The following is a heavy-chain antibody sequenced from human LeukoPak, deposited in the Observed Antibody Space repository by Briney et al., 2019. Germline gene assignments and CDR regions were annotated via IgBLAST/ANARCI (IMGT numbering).Heavy chain of an antibody. Sequence: GRSLRLSCAASGFTFDDYAMHWVRQAPGKGLEWVSGISWNSGSIGYADSVKGRFTISRDNAKNSLYLQMNSLRAEDTALYYCAKSLVWGDCGAPDAFDIWGQGTMVTVSS. CDR1: GFTFDDYA. J-gene: IGHJ3*02. D-gene: IGHD2-21*02. V-gene: IGHV3-9*01. CDR3: AKSLVWGDCGAPDAFDI. CDR2: ISWNSGSI.